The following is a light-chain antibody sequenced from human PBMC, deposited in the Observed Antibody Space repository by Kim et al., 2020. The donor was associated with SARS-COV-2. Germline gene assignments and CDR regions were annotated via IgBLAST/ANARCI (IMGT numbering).Light chain of an antibody. Sequence: EVVMTQSPDTLSVSPGERVTLSCKASQNVGRSLAWYEEKPGQAPRLLIYGASTRATGVPARFSGSGSGTDFTLTISSLQSEDFAVYYCQQYDKWPPDTFGQGTKLEI. CDR1: QNVGRS. J-gene: IGKJ2*01. CDR2: GAS. V-gene: IGKV3-15*01. CDR3: QQYDKWPPDT.